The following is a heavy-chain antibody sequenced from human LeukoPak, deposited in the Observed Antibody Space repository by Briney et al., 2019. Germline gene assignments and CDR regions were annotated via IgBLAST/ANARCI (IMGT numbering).Heavy chain of an antibody. V-gene: IGHV4-59*01. CDR1: GGSISSYY. Sequence: PSETLSLTCTVSGGSISSYYWSWIRQPPGKGLEWIGYIYYSGSTNYNPSLKSRVTISVDTSKNQFSLKLSSVTAADTAVYYCARVPAAGGIAPDYWGQGTLVTVSS. J-gene: IGHJ4*02. D-gene: IGHD6-13*01. CDR3: ARVPAAGGIAPDY. CDR2: IYYSGST.